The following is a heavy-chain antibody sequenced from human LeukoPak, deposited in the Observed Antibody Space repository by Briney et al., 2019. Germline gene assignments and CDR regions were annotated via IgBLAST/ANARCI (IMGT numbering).Heavy chain of an antibody. V-gene: IGHV4-30-2*01. CDR2: IYHSGST. Sequence: SETLSLTCTVSGGSISSGGYYWSWIRQPPGKGLEWIGYIYHSGSTYYNPSLKSRVTISVDTSKNQFSLKLSSVTAADTAVYYCARRNYGTSCPHYWGQGTLVTVSS. D-gene: IGHD2-2*01. CDR3: ARRNYGTSCPHY. CDR1: GGSISSGGYY. J-gene: IGHJ4*02.